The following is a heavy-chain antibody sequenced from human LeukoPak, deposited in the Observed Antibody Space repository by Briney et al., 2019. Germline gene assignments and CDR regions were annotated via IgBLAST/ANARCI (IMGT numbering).Heavy chain of an antibody. V-gene: IGHV4-59*08. CDR2: IYYSGST. D-gene: IGHD5-18*01. J-gene: IGHJ6*02. CDR3: AGHGGGYSYGFPYYYYGMDV. CDR1: GGPISSYY. Sequence: SETLSLTCTVSGGPISSYYWSWIRQPPGKGLEWIGYIYYSGSTNYNPSLKSRVTISVDTSKNQFSLKLSSVTAADTAVYYCAGHGGGYSYGFPYYYYGMDVWGQGTTVTVSS.